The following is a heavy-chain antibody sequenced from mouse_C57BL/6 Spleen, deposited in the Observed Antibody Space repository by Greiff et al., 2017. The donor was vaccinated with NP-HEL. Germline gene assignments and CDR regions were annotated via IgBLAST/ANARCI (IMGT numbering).Heavy chain of an antibody. D-gene: IGHD1-1*01. CDR2: IYPGDGDT. CDR1: GYAFSSSW. V-gene: IGHV1-82*01. CDR3: ARGDYGSSYPHWYFDV. Sequence: QVKLQQSGPELVKPGASVKISCKASGYAFSSSWMNWVKQRPGKGLEWIGRIYPGDGDTNYNGKFKGKATLTADKSSSTAYMQLSSLTSEDSAVYFCARGDYGSSYPHWYFDVWGTGTTVTVSS. J-gene: IGHJ1*03.